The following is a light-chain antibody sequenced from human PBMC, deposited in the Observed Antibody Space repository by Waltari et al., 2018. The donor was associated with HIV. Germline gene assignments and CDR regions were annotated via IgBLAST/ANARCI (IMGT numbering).Light chain of an antibody. CDR1: QGISNW. CDR3: QQANSFPLT. CDR2: GES. Sequence: DIQMTQSPSSVSASVGDRVNITCRASQGISNWLGWYQQRPGKAPKLLIFGESSLQSGVPARFSGSGSGTHFTLSILSLQPEDYATYFCQQANSFPLTFGGGTRVEIK. J-gene: IGKJ4*01. V-gene: IGKV1-12*01.